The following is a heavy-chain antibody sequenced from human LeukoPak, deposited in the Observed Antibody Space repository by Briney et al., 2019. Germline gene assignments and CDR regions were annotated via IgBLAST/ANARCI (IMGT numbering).Heavy chain of an antibody. CDR1: GGSFSRYY. CDR2: INHSGST. D-gene: IGHD3-10*01. CDR3: ARRITMVRGHYGMDV. J-gene: IGHJ6*04. Sequence: PSETLSLTCAVYGGSFSRYYWSWTRHPPGKGLEWIGEINHSGSTNHNPSLKSRVTISVDTSKNQFSLKLSSVTAADTAVYYCARRITMVRGHYGMDVWGKGTTVTVSS. V-gene: IGHV4-34*01.